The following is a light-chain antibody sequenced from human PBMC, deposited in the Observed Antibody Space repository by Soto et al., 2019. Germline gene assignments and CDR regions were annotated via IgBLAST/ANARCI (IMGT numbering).Light chain of an antibody. V-gene: IGLV1-51*01. CDR1: SSSIGNNY. CDR3: ATWDSSLSAVV. Sequence: QSVLTQPPSLSAAPGQRVTIACSGSSSSIGNNYVSWYQQFPGTAPKFLIYDNKKRPSGIPDRFSGSKSGTSATLGITGLQTGDEADYYCATWDSSLSAVVFGGGTKLTVL. CDR2: DNK. J-gene: IGLJ2*01.